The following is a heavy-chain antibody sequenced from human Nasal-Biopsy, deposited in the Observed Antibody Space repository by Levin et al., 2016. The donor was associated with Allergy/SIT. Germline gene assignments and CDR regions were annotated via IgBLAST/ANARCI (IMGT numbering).Heavy chain of an antibody. CDR1: GGSISETSYY. CDR2: IYYSGST. D-gene: IGHD4-17*01. Sequence: SETLSLTCSVSGGSISETSYYWGWIRQPPGKGLEWIGNIYYSGSTYYSPSLKTRVTLSVDTYKNQFSLKLRSVTAADTAVYYCARRYGDTTVPFFDSWGQGVLVAVSS. J-gene: IGHJ4*02. CDR3: ARRYGDTTVPFFDS. V-gene: IGHV4-39*01.